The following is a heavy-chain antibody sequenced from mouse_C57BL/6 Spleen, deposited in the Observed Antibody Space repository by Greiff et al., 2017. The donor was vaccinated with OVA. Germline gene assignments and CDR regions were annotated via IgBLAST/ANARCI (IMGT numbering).Heavy chain of an antibody. D-gene: IGHD3-2*02. Sequence: DVKLVESGEGLVKPGGSLKLSCAASGFTFSSYAMSWVRQTPEKRLEWVAYISSGGDYIYYADTVKGRFTISRDNARNTLYLQMSSLKSEDTAMYYCTRDRGSGYVDYAMDYWGQGTSVTVSS. CDR2: ISSGGDYI. CDR3: TRDRGSGYVDYAMDY. V-gene: IGHV5-9-1*02. CDR1: GFTFSSYA. J-gene: IGHJ4*01.